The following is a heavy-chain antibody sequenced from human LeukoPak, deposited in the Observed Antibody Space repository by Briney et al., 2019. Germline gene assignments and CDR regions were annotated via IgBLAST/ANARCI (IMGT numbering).Heavy chain of an antibody. J-gene: IGHJ3*02. V-gene: IGHV4-31*03. Sequence: SQTLSLTCTVSGGSISSGGYYWSWIRQHPGKGLEWIGYIYYSGSTYYNPSLKSRVTISVDTSRNQFSLKLSSVTAADTAVYYCARDFAYYYDSSGLNAFDIWGQGTMVTVSS. CDR3: ARDFAYYYDSSGLNAFDI. D-gene: IGHD3-22*01. CDR2: IYYSGST. CDR1: GGSISSGGYY.